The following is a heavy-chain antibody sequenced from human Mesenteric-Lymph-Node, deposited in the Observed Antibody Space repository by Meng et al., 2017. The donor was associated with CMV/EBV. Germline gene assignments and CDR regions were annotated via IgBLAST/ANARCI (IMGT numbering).Heavy chain of an antibody. Sequence: GGSLRLSCAASGFDFRNYAMTWVRQAPGEGLEWVAGINNNGASTYYTDSVKGRFTISRDNSNNTLYLQMNTLRTEDTGTYYCAKIQQLVILFMDVWGQGTTVTVSS. CDR1: GFDFRNYA. CDR2: INNNGAST. J-gene: IGHJ6*02. CDR3: AKIQQLVILFMDV. D-gene: IGHD2-21*01. V-gene: IGHV3-23*01.